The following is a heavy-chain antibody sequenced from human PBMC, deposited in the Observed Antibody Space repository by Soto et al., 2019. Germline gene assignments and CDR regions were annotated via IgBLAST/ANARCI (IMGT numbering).Heavy chain of an antibody. V-gene: IGHV3-23*01. CDR1: GFTFSCYD. J-gene: IGHJ3*02. Sequence: PGGSLRLSCAASGFTFSCYDMHWVRQAPGKGLEWVSAISGSGGSTYYADSVKGRFTISRDNSKNTLYLQMNSLRAEDTAVYYCAKDQGRRVPEWAFDIWGQGTMVTVSS. D-gene: IGHD3-3*01. CDR2: ISGSGGST. CDR3: AKDQGRRVPEWAFDI.